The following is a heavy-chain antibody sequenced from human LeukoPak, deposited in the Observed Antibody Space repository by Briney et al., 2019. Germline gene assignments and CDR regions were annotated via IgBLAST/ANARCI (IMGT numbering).Heavy chain of an antibody. V-gene: IGHV3-30-3*01. J-gene: IGHJ4*02. Sequence: GRSLRLSCAASGFTFSSYAMHWVRQAPGKGLEWVAVISYDGSNKYYADSVKGRFTISRDNSKNTLYLQMNSLRAEDTAVYYCARPMSSSGWCGDYWGQGALVTVSS. D-gene: IGHD6-19*01. CDR1: GFTFSSYA. CDR2: ISYDGSNK. CDR3: ARPMSSSGWCGDY.